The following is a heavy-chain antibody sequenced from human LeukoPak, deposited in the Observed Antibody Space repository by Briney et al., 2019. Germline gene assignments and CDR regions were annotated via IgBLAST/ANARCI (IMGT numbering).Heavy chain of an antibody. V-gene: IGHV1-2*02. D-gene: IGHD3-10*01. Sequence: ASVKVSCKASGYSFTGYYLHWVRQAPGQGLEWMGWINPNSGGTNYAQKFQGRVTMTRDTSISTAYMELSSLRSDDTAVYYCARAAYYYGSGSYYYFDYWGQGTLVTVSS. CDR2: INPNSGGT. CDR3: ARAAYYYGSGSYYYFDY. CDR1: GYSFTGYY. J-gene: IGHJ4*02.